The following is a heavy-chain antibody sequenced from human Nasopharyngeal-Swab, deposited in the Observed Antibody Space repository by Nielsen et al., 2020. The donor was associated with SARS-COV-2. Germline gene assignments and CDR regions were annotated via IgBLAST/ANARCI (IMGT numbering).Heavy chain of an antibody. Sequence: GSLRLSCTVSGGSISSYYWSWIRQPPGKGLEWIGYIYYSGSTNYNPSLKSRVTISEDTSKNQFSLKLSSVTAADTAVYYCARLHPFGSEDMWGQGTLVTVSS. J-gene: IGHJ4*02. CDR3: ARLHPFGSEDM. CDR1: GGSISSYY. V-gene: IGHV4-59*01. D-gene: IGHD3-3*01. CDR2: IYYSGST.